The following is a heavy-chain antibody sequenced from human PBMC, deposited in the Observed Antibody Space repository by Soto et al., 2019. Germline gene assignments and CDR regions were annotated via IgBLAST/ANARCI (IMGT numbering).Heavy chain of an antibody. CDR1: GGTFSSYA. CDR2: IIPIFGTA. CDR3: ARGGYCTNGVCYGGRYYGMDV. V-gene: IGHV1-69*13. D-gene: IGHD2-8*01. J-gene: IGHJ6*02. Sequence: SVKVSCKASGGTFSSYAISWVRQAPGQGLEWMGGIIPIFGTANYAQKFQGRVTITADESTSTAYMELSGLRSEDTAVYYCARGGYCTNGVCYGGRYYGMDVWGQGTTVTVSS.